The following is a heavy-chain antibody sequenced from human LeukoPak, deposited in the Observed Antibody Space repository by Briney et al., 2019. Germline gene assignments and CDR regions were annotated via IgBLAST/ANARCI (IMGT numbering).Heavy chain of an antibody. D-gene: IGHD6-13*01. V-gene: IGHV4-59*01. Sequence: PSESLSLTCTVSGGSISSYYWSWIRQPPGKGLEWIGYIYYSGSTNYNPSLKSRVTISVDTSKNQFSLKLSSVTAADTAVYYCARDWIAAAATGAFDIWGQGTMVTVSS. CDR3: ARDWIAAAATGAFDI. CDR1: GGSISSYY. CDR2: IYYSGST. J-gene: IGHJ3*02.